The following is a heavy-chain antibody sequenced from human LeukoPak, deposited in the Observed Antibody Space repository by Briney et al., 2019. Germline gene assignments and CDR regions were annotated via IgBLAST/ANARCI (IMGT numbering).Heavy chain of an antibody. V-gene: IGHV3-66*01. CDR3: ASELAARPDYYYYYMDV. J-gene: IGHJ6*03. CDR1: GFTVSSNY. Sequence: GGSLRLSCAASGFTVSSNYMSWVRQAPGKGLEWVSVIYSGGSTYYPDSVKGRFTISRDNSKNTLYLQMNSLRAEDTAVYYCASELAARPDYYYYYMDVWGKGTTVTVSS. CDR2: IYSGGST. D-gene: IGHD6-6*01.